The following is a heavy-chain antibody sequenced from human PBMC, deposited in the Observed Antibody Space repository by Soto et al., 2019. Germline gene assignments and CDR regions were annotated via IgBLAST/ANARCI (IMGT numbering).Heavy chain of an antibody. Sequence: SETLSLTCAVYGGSLGGYYWSWIRQPPGKGLEWIGEINHSGSTNYNPSLKSRVTISVDTSKNQFSLKLCSVTAADTAVYYCARVSRSYYDSSGYYYFDYWGQVTLVTVSS. CDR2: INHSGST. CDR3: ARVSRSYYDSSGYYYFDY. CDR1: GGSLGGYY. D-gene: IGHD3-22*01. J-gene: IGHJ4*02. V-gene: IGHV4-34*01.